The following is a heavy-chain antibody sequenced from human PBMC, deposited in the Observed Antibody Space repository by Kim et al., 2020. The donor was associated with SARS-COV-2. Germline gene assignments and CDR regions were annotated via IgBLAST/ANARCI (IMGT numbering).Heavy chain of an antibody. J-gene: IGHJ4*02. CDR3: ARFRRTVYYYDSSGYYCV. Sequence: KSRVTISVDTSKNQFSLKLSSVTAADTAVYYCARFRRTVYYYDSSGYYCVWGQGTLVTVSS. D-gene: IGHD3-22*01. V-gene: IGHV4-34*01.